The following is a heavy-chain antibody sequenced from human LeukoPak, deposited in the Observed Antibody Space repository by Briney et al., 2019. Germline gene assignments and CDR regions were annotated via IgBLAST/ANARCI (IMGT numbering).Heavy chain of an antibody. D-gene: IGHD6-19*01. Sequence: SVKVSCKASGGTLISYAISWVRQAPGQGLEWMGGIIPIFGTPNYAQKFQGRVTTTADESTSTAYMELSSLRSEDTAVYYCAREGSSSAWWRAFDIWGQGTMVTVSS. CDR3: AREGSSSAWWRAFDI. V-gene: IGHV1-69*13. CDR2: IIPIFGTP. CDR1: GGTLISYA. J-gene: IGHJ3*02.